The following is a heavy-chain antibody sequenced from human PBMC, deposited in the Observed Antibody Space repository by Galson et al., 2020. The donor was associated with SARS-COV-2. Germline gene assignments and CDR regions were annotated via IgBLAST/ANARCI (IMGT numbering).Heavy chain of an antibody. J-gene: IGHJ3*02. CDR1: GGSISSYY. Sequence: SETLSLTCTVSGGSISSYYWSWIRQPPGKGLEWIGYIYYSGSTNYNPSLKSRVTISVDTSKNQFSLKLSSVTAADTAVYYCARYSLGTMVRGVIGFAFDIWGQGTMVTVSS. V-gene: IGHV4-59*01. CDR3: ARYSLGTMVRGVIGFAFDI. D-gene: IGHD3-10*01. CDR2: IYYSGST.